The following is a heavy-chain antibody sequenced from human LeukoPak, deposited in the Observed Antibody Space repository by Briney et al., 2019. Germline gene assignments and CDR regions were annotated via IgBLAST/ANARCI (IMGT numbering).Heavy chain of an antibody. V-gene: IGHV3-33*01. Sequence: GGSLILSCAASGFTFSSYGMHWVRQAPGKGLEWVAVIWYDGSNKYYADSVKGRFTISRDNSKNTQDLQMSSLRAEDTAVYYCARERRDGYKFYYNYYGMDVWGQGTTVTVSS. CDR1: GFTFSSYG. D-gene: IGHD5-24*01. J-gene: IGHJ6*02. CDR3: ARERRDGYKFYYNYYGMDV. CDR2: IWYDGSNK.